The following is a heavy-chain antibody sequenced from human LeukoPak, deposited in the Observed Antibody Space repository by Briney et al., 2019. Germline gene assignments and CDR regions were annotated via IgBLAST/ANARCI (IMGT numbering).Heavy chain of an antibody. J-gene: IGHJ4*02. CDR1: GFTFSSYS. CDR2: ISSSSSSI. V-gene: IGHV3-21*01. D-gene: IGHD1-14*01. Sequence: PGGSLRLSCAASGFTFSSYSMNWVRQAPGKGLEWVASISSSSSSIYYADSVKGRFTISRDNAKNSLYLQMNSLRADDTAVYYCARDDRGPRYTSPPLGFDYWGQGTLVTVSS. CDR3: ARDDRGPRYTSPPLGFDY.